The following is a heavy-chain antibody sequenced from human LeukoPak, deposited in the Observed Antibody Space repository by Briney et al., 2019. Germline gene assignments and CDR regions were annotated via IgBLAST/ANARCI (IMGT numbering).Heavy chain of an antibody. CDR3: ARSLGYYYDSSGYYPNWFDP. CDR1: GGTFSSYA. J-gene: IGHJ5*02. D-gene: IGHD3-22*01. Sequence: SVRVSCKASGGTFSSYAISWVRQAPGQGLEWMGRINPIFGTANYAQKFQGRVTITTDESTSTAYMELSSLRSEDTAVYYCARSLGYYYDSSGYYPNWFDPWGQGTLVTVSS. V-gene: IGHV1-69*05. CDR2: INPIFGTA.